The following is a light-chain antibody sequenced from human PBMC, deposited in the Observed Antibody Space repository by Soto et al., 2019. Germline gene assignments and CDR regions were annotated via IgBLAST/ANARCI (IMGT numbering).Light chain of an antibody. V-gene: IGKV3-15*01. CDR1: QSVSTN. J-gene: IGKJ2*01. CDR2: GAS. Sequence: EIVMTQSPATLSVSPGERATLSCRASQSVSTNLAWYQQKPGQAPRLLMYGASTRATGIPARFSGGGSGTESTLTIGSLQSEDFAVYYCQQYHNWPPYTFGQGTKLEIK. CDR3: QQYHNWPPYT.